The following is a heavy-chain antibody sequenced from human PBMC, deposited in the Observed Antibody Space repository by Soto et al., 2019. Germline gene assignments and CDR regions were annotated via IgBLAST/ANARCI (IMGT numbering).Heavy chain of an antibody. CDR2: IYYSGST. CDR1: GGSISSSSYY. V-gene: IGHV4-39*01. Sequence: ASETLSLTCTVSGGSISSSSYYWGWIRQPPGKGLEWIGSIYYSGSTYYNPSLKSRVTISVDTSKNQFSLKLSSVTAADTAVYYCARLRGYYYYMDVWGKGTTVTVSS. J-gene: IGHJ6*03. CDR3: ARLRGYYYYMDV.